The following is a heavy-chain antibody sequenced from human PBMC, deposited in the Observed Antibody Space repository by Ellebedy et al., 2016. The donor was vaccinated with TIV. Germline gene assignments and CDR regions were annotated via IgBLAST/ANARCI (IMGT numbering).Heavy chain of an antibody. V-gene: IGHV3-53*04. D-gene: IGHD3-10*01. J-gene: IGHJ4*02. CDR3: AKGSFPFGDKYERIYSFQY. CDR1: GFIVSTNH. Sequence: GESLKISCTASGFIVSTNHMSWVRQAPGKGLEWVGGYTNYADSVKGRFTISTHNSRNTLYLQMTNLRTEDTAVYYCAKGSFPFGDKYERIYSFQYWGQGTLVTVSS. CDR2: GYT.